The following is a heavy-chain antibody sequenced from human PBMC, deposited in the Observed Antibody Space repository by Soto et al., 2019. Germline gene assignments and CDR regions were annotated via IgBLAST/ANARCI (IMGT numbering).Heavy chain of an antibody. V-gene: IGHV1-2*02. Sequence: ASVKVSCKASGYTFTGYYMHWVRQAPGQGLEWMGWINPNSGGTNYAQKFQGRVTMTRDTSISTAYMELSRLRSDDTAVYYCARDLSVXGVVITEKYWGQGTLVTVSS. CDR3: ARDLSVXGVVITEKY. D-gene: IGHD3-3*02. J-gene: IGHJ4*02. CDR1: GYTFTGYY. CDR2: INPNSGGT.